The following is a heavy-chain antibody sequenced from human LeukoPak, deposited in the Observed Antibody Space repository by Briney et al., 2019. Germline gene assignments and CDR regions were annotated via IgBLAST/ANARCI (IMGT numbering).Heavy chain of an antibody. D-gene: IGHD3-10*01. Sequence: SETLSLTCAVSGGSISSGGYSWSWIRQPPGKGLEWIGYIYHSGSTYYNPSLKSRVTISVDRSKNQFSLKLSSVTAADTAVYYCAREVGFGELRGTSDIWGQGTMVTVSS. CDR2: IYHSGST. CDR3: AREVGFGELRGTSDI. CDR1: GGSISSGGYS. J-gene: IGHJ3*02. V-gene: IGHV4-30-2*01.